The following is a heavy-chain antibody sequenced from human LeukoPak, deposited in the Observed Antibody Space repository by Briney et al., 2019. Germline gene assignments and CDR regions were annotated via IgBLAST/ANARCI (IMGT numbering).Heavy chain of an antibody. D-gene: IGHD3-10*01. CDR3: ARDGRTMVRVLSPLDP. CDR1: GFTYDDYA. J-gene: IGHJ5*02. Sequence: GGSLRLSCAASGFTYDDYAMHWVRQAPGKGLERVSGISWNSGSIGYADSVKGRFTISRDNAKNSLYLQMNSLRAEDTAVYYCARDGRTMVRVLSPLDPWGQGTLVTVSS. CDR2: ISWNSGSI. V-gene: IGHV3-9*01.